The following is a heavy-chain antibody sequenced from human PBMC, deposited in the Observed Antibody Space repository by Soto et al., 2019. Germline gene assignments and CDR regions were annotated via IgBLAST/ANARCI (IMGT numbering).Heavy chain of an antibody. CDR2: IHGDGGKI. CDR1: GFMFSAYW. V-gene: IGHV3-7*01. CDR3: ATVFCGGYTYGPGDY. D-gene: IGHD5-18*01. Sequence: SLRLSCAASGFMFSAYWVSSVRQAPGKGLEWVANIHGDGGKIYYVDSVKGRFTVSRYNDKRSLYLHMYSLSAEDTAVHYCATVFCGGYTYGPGDYWGQGALVTVSS. J-gene: IGHJ4*02.